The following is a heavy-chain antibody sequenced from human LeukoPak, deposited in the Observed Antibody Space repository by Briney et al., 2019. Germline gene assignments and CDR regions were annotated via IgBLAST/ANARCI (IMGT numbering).Heavy chain of an antibody. CDR2: IYYSGST. CDR3: ARAPAAGGFCFDY. V-gene: IGHV4-31*03. J-gene: IGHJ4*02. D-gene: IGHD3-16*01. CDR1: GGSISSGGYY. Sequence: PSQTLSLTCTVSGGSISSGGYYWSWIRQHPGKGLEWIGYIYYSGSTYYNPSLKSRVTISVDTSKNQFSLKLSSVTAADTAVYYCARAPAAGGFCFDYWGQGTLVTVSS.